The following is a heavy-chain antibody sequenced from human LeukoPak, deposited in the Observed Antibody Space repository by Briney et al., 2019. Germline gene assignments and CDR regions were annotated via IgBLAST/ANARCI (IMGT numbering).Heavy chain of an antibody. Sequence: ASETLSLTCTVSDYSISSGYYWSWIRQPAGKGLEWIGRIYSSGSTNYNPSLKSRVTISEDTSKNQFSLKLTSVTAADTAVYYCARDSRSGWGNWFDPWGQGTLVTVSS. V-gene: IGHV4-61*02. J-gene: IGHJ5*02. D-gene: IGHD6-19*01. CDR3: ARDSRSGWGNWFDP. CDR1: DYSISSGYY. CDR2: IYSSGST.